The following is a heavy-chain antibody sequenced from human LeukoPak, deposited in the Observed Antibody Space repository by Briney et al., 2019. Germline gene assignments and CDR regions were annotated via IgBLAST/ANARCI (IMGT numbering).Heavy chain of an antibody. Sequence: SETLSLTCAVSGGSSSDTTYYWTWIRQPPGKGLEWIASIYFSETKYNPSLKSRVTISGDTSKNQFSLKLSSVTAADTAVYYCASPSKLVISRGGFDIWGQGTVVTVSA. CDR1: GGSSSDTTYY. CDR3: ASPSKLVISRGGFDI. V-gene: IGHV4-39*01. D-gene: IGHD3-22*01. J-gene: IGHJ3*02. CDR2: IYFSET.